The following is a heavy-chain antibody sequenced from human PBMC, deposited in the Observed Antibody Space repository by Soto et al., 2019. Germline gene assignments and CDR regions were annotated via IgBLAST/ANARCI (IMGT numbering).Heavy chain of an antibody. CDR2: IYYSGST. CDR1: GGSISSSSYY. CDR3: AGYGSGSYYNPSFYFDY. J-gene: IGHJ4*02. V-gene: IGHV4-31*03. D-gene: IGHD3-10*01. Sequence: PSETLSLTCTVSGGSISSSSYYWGWIRQHPGKGLEWIGYIYYSGSTYYNPSLKSRVTISVDTSKNQFSLKLSSVTAADTAVYYCAGYGSGSYYNPSFYFDYWGQGTLVTVS.